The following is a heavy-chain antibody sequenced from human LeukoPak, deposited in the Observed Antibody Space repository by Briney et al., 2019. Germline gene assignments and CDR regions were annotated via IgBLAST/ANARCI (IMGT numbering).Heavy chain of an antibody. D-gene: IGHD3-22*01. CDR2: ISYDGSNK. V-gene: IGHV3-30*04. Sequence: QPGGSLRLSCVASGFTFSSYAMHWVRQAPGKGLEWVAVISYDGSNKYYADSVKGRFTISRDNSKNTLYLQMNSLRAEDTAVYYCAKGSVHYYDSSGYYPGTYFDYWGQGTLVTVSS. CDR3: AKGSVHYYDSSGYYPGTYFDY. J-gene: IGHJ4*02. CDR1: GFTFSSYA.